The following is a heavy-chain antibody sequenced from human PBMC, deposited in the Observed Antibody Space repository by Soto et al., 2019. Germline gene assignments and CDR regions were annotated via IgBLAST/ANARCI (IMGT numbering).Heavy chain of an antibody. V-gene: IGHV1-2*04. CDR3: ARGSEREDWNWNYYYMDL. CDR1: GYTLTDYY. D-gene: IGHD1-7*01. CDR2: INPNSGGT. Sequence: ASVKVSFKASGYTLTDYYMHWVRQAPGQGLEWMGWINPNSGGTNYAQKFQGWVTMTRDTSISTAYMELSRLRSDDTAVYYCARGSEREDWNWNYYYMDLWGKGTTVTVSS. J-gene: IGHJ6*03.